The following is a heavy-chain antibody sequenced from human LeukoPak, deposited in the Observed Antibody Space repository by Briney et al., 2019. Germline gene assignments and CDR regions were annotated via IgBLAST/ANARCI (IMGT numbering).Heavy chain of an antibody. D-gene: IGHD2-2*02. J-gene: IGHJ6*03. CDR2: INPSGGST. V-gene: IGHV1-46*01. CDR1: GYTFTSYY. Sequence: ASVKVSCKASGYTFTSYYMHWVRQAPGQGLEWMGIINPSGGSTSYAQKFQGRVTMTRDMSTSTVHMELSSLRSEDTAVYYCAREYCSSTSCYTGTHMDVWGKGTTVTVSS. CDR3: AREYCSSTSCYTGTHMDV.